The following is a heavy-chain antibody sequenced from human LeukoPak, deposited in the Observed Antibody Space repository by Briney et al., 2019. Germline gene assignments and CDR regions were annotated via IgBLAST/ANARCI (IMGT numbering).Heavy chain of an antibody. D-gene: IGHD2-15*01. J-gene: IGHJ4*02. CDR3: ARDGGLHTNFDY. V-gene: IGHV3-7*01. CDR2: TKPDGSAE. CDR1: GFSFRNYW. Sequence: GGSLRLSCAASGFSFRNYWMGWVRQAPGKGLEWVANTKPDGSAEYYADSVRGRFTASRDNANNLLYLQMNRLRAEDTAVYYCARDGGLHTNFDYWGQGALVTVSS.